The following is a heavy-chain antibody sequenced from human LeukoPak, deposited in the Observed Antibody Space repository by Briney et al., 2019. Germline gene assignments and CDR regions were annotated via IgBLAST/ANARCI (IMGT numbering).Heavy chain of an antibody. J-gene: IGHJ4*02. CDR3: AKDGSIAAAGTFDY. CDR1: GFTFSSYG. V-gene: IGHV3-30*02. D-gene: IGHD6-13*01. Sequence: PGGSLRLSCAASGFTFSSYGMHWVRQAPGKGLEWVAFIRYDGSNKYYADSAKGRFTISRDNSKNTLYLQMNSLRAEDTAVYYCAKDGSIAAAGTFDYWGQGTLVTVSS. CDR2: IRYDGSNK.